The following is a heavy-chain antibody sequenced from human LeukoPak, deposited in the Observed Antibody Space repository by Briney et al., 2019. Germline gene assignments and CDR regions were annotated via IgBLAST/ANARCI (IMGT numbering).Heavy chain of an antibody. V-gene: IGHV4-59*01. CDR3: ARGRYYYDSSGSHNWFDP. CDR1: GGSISSYY. CDR2: IYYSGST. J-gene: IGHJ5*02. Sequence: SETLSLTCTVSGGSISSYYWSWIRQPPGKGLEWIGYIYYSGSTNYNPSLKSRVTISVDTSKNQFSLKLSSVTAADTAVYYCARGRYYYDSSGSHNWFDPWGQGTLVTVSS. D-gene: IGHD3-22*01.